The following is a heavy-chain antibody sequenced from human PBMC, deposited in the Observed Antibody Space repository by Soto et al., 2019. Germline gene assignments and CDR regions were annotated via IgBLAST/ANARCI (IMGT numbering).Heavy chain of an antibody. CDR1: GFTFSNYA. V-gene: IGHV3-23*01. Sequence: EVQILQSGGGLEQPGGSRRLSCAASGFTFSNYAMSWIRQAPGKGLEWVSTIRETGNTYYADSVRGRFATSRDNSENTLYPQMSSLRAEDTAVYYCAKQQMGVIRALDYWGQGTLVTVSS. CDR2: IRETGNT. D-gene: IGHD1-26*01. J-gene: IGHJ4*02. CDR3: AKQQMGVIRALDY.